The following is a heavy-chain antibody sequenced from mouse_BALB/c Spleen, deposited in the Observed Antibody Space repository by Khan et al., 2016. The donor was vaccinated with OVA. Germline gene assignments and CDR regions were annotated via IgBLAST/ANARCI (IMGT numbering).Heavy chain of an antibody. CDR2: ILPGSGRN. D-gene: IGHD1-1*01. V-gene: IGHV1-9*01. J-gene: IGHJ3*01. Sequence: QIQLVQSGAELMEPGASVKISCKATGYTFSSYWIEWVKQRPGHGLEWIGEILPGSGRNNYNEKFKGKATFTADTSSNTAYMQLSNLTSDDSAVYYCARGNYYGSSSWFGYWGQGTLVTVSA. CDR3: ARGNYYGSSSWFGY. CDR1: GYTFSSYW.